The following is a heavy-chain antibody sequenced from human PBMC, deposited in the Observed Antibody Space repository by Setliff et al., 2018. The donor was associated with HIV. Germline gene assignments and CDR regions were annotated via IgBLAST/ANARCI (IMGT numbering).Heavy chain of an antibody. CDR2: INPNSGGT. V-gene: IGHV1-2*02. Sequence: ASVKVSCKASGYTFTGYYMHWVRQAPGQGLEWMGWINPNSGGTNYAQKFQGRVTMTRDTSITTAYMELSRLSSDDTAVYYCARADYGDHLDYWGQGILVTVSS. CDR1: GYTFTGYY. J-gene: IGHJ4*02. CDR3: ARADYGDHLDY. D-gene: IGHD4-17*01.